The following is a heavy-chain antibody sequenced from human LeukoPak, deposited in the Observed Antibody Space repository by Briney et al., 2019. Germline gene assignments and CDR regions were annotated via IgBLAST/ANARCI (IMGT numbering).Heavy chain of an antibody. J-gene: IGHJ6*02. CDR1: GFTFSSYG. CDR3: PRHTITTENYYYYHGMDV. CDR2: IWYDGSNK. D-gene: IGHD5-24*01. Sequence: PGGSLRLSCAASGFTFSSYGMQWVRQAPGKGLEWVAVIWYDGSNKYYADSVRGRFTISRDNSKNTLYLQMNSLRAEDTAVYYCPRHTITTENYYYYHGMDVWGQGTTVTVSS. V-gene: IGHV3-33*01.